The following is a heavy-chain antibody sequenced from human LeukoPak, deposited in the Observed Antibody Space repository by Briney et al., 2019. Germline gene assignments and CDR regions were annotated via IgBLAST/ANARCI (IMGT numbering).Heavy chain of an antibody. Sequence: GGSLRLSCAASGFTFSSYGMHWLRQAPGKGLEWVAVISDDGSVKFYAESVKGRFTISRDNSKNTLYLQMNSLRGEDTAVYYCAKEYRAGAGFDYWGQGTLVTVSS. CDR3: AKEYRAGAGFDY. J-gene: IGHJ4*02. V-gene: IGHV3-30*18. CDR2: ISDDGSVK. D-gene: IGHD1-26*01. CDR1: GFTFSSYG.